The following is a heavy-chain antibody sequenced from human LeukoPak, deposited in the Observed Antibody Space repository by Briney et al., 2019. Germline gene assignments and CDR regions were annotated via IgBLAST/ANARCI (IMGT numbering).Heavy chain of an antibody. Sequence: GGSLRLSCAASGFTFSNAWMSWVRQAPGKGLEWVGRIKSKTDGGTTDYAAPVKGRFTIPRDDSKNTLYLQMNSLKTEDTAVYYCTTSSGWGGFDYWGQGTLVTVSS. CDR1: GFTFSNAW. D-gene: IGHD6-19*01. V-gene: IGHV3-15*01. J-gene: IGHJ4*02. CDR3: TTSSGWGGFDY. CDR2: IKSKTDGGTT.